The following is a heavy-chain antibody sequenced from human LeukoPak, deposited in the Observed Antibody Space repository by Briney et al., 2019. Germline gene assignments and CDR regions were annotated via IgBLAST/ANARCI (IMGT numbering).Heavy chain of an antibody. CDR3: AREMAV. D-gene: IGHD2-8*01. CDR1: GFSFGIYS. J-gene: IGHJ4*02. V-gene: IGHV3-33*01. Sequence: TGRSLRLSCVPSGFSFGIYSMHWARQVPGKGLEWVAVIWYDGSNEDYADSVKGRFTISRDNSKNTLYLQMNSLRAEDTAVYYCAREMAVWGQGALVTVSS. CDR2: IWYDGSNE.